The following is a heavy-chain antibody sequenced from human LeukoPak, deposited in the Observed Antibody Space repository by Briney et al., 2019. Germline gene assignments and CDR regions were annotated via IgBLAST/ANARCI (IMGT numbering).Heavy chain of an antibody. D-gene: IGHD4-23*01. V-gene: IGHV3-23*01. CDR2: ISTSGGST. CDR3: AKDLGTTVVTPY. CDR1: GFTFSSYA. J-gene: IGHJ4*02. Sequence: GGSLRLSCAASGFTFSSYALNWVRQAPGKGLEWVSAISTSGGSTYYADSVKGRFTISRDNSKNTLYLQMNSLRAEDTAVYYCAKDLGTTVVTPYWGQGTLVTVSS.